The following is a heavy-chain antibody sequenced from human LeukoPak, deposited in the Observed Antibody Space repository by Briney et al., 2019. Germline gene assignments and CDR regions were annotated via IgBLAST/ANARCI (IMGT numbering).Heavy chain of an antibody. J-gene: IGHJ4*02. CDR3: ARGADSGYSSDN. D-gene: IGHD3-9*01. Sequence: GGSLRLSCAASGFTFSSYAMHWVRQAPGKGLEWVAVISHDGSNKYYADSVKGRFTISRDNSKNTLYLQMNSLRAEDTAVYYCARGADSGYSSDNWGQGTLVSVSS. V-gene: IGHV3-30*04. CDR2: ISHDGSNK. CDR1: GFTFSSYA.